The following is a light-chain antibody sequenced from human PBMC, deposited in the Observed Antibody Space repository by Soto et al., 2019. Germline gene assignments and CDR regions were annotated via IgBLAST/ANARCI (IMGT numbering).Light chain of an antibody. Sequence: EIVLTQSPGTLSLPPGERATLSCRASQTISINYLAWYQQKPGQAPRLLIYDASSRATGIPDRLSGSGSGTQITLTISGLDPEDYSVDYCRQFLTSPRPVGQVT. CDR2: DAS. CDR3: RQFLTSPRP. CDR1: QTISINY. J-gene: IGKJ1*01. V-gene: IGKV3-20*01.